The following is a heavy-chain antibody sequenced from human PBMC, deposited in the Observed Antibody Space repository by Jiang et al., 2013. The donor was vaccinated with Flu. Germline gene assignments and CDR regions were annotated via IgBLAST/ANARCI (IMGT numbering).Heavy chain of an antibody. CDR1: GFTLSDYA. CDR2: ISGRGSNS. CDR3: AAHNNDWEYNWFDP. D-gene: IGHD3-9*01. Sequence: RLSCAASGFTLSDYAMSWVRQAPGKGLEWVSGISGRGSNSYYADSVKGRFTISRDNSKNTLYLQLDSLRVEDTALYYCAAHNNDWEYNWFDPWGQGTLVTVSS. V-gene: IGHV3-23*01. J-gene: IGHJ5*02.